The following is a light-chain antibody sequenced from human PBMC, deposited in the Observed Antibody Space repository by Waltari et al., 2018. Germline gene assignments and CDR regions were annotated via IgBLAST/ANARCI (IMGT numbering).Light chain of an antibody. J-gene: IGLJ3*02. CDR3: QTGGHGTWV. V-gene: IGLV4-69*01. CDR1: RGHSSNV. Sequence: QLVLTQSPSASASLGASVKLTCTLSRGHSSNVIAWLQQQPEKGPRYLMTVNSDGSHSKGDEIPDRFSGSSSGAERYLTISSLQSEDEADYYCQTGGHGTWVFGGGTKLTVL. CDR2: VNSDGSH.